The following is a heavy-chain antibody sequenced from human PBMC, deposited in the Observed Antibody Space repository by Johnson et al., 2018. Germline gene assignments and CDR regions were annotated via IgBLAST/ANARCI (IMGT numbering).Heavy chain of an antibody. CDR2: IIPIFGTA. D-gene: IGHD3-22*01. Sequence: QVQLVQSGAEVKKPGSSVKVSCKASGGTFSSYAISWVRQAPGQGLEWMGGIIPIFGTANYAQKFQGRVTITADESTSTAYMELSSLRSKDTAVYYCARATYYYDSSGEVEYFQHWGQGTLVTVSS. V-gene: IGHV1-69*12. CDR1: GGTFSSYA. J-gene: IGHJ1*01. CDR3: ARATYYYDSSGEVEYFQH.